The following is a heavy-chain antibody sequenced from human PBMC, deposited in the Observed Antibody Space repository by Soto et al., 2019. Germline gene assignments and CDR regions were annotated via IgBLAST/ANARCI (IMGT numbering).Heavy chain of an antibody. CDR3: TTEVFYDSSDYPGLP. V-gene: IGHV3-15*07. CDR2: IKSKTDGGTT. D-gene: IGHD3-22*01. CDR1: ACSVSKEW. J-gene: IGHJ1*01. Sequence: FGAAACSVSKEWMNWVRPSPEKGLEWVGRIKSKTDGGTTDYAAPVKGRFTISRDDSKNTLYLQMNSLKTEDTAVYYCTTEVFYDSSDYPGLPWGQGTLVTVSS.